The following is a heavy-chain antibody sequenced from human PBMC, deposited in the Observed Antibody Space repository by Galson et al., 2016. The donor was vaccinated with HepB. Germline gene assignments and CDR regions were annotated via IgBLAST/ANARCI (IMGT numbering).Heavy chain of an antibody. CDR3: SRGGGFRCSSVSCYLVHHPYLDY. Sequence: SLRLSCAASGFNSISYGMSWVRQAPGKGLEWIGFINSKTYGGTTGYAASVKGRFTISRDDSKNIAYVQMNSLKTEDTAVYYCSRGGGFRCSSVSCYLVHHPYLDYWGQGTLVSVSS. D-gene: IGHD2-2*01. CDR2: INSKTYGGTT. J-gene: IGHJ4*02. CDR1: GFNSISYG. V-gene: IGHV3-49*04.